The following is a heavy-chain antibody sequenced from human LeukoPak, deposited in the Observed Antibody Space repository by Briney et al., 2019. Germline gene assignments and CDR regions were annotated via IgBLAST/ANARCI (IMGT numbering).Heavy chain of an antibody. V-gene: IGHV7-4-1*02. CDR2: INANTGNP. CDR3: ARDFPARDWFFDL. CDR1: GYTFTSYS. J-gene: IGHJ2*01. Sequence: ASVKVSCKASGYTFTSYSLNWVRQAPGQGLEYMGWINANTGNPTYAQGFTGRFVFSLDTSVSTAYLQISSLKAEDTAVYYCARDFPARDWFFDLWGRGTLVTVSS.